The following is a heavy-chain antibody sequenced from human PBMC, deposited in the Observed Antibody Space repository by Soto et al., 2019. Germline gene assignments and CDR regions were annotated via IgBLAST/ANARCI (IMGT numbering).Heavy chain of an antibody. CDR2: IYYSGST. J-gene: IGHJ3*02. D-gene: IGHD6-13*01. V-gene: IGHV4-59*01. Sequence: SETLSLTCTVSGGSISSYYWSWIRQPPGKGLEWIGYIYYSGSTNYNPSLKSRVTISVDTSKNQFSLKLSSVTAADTAVYYCARVMSYSSSWYLGPDAFDIWGQGTMVTVSS. CDR3: ARVMSYSSSWYLGPDAFDI. CDR1: GGSISSYY.